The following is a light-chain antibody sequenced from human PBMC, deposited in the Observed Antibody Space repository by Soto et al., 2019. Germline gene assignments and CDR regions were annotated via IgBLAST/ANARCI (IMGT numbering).Light chain of an antibody. V-gene: IGKV1-5*03. CDR2: EAS. J-gene: IGKJ1*01. CDR3: QQYTSYSPT. CDR1: QTISGW. Sequence: DIQMTQSPSTLSASVGDRVTITCRASQTISGWLAWYQQKPGKAPKLLIFEASILESGVPSRFSGSRSGTEFTLTIDSLQPDDFATYYCQQYTSYSPTFGQGTKVEIK.